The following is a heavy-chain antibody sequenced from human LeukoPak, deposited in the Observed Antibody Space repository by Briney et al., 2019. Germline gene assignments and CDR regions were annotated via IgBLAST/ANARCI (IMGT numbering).Heavy chain of an antibody. V-gene: IGHV3-48*03. CDR3: ARDNRVLISSSTNFDY. J-gene: IGHJ4*02. D-gene: IGHD6-6*01. CDR2: ISSSGSTI. CDR1: GFTFSSYE. Sequence: GGSLRLSCAASGFTFSSYEMNWVRQAPGKGLEWVSYISSSGSTIYYADSVKGRFTISRDNAKNSLYLQMNSLRAEDTAVYYCARDNRVLISSSTNFDYWGQGTLVTVSS.